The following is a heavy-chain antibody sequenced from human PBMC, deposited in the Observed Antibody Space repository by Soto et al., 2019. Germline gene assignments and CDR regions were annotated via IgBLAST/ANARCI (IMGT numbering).Heavy chain of an antibody. J-gene: IGHJ4*02. CDR2: IYYSGST. CDR1: GGSISSGGYY. CDR3: AREGGIVGATAADY. D-gene: IGHD1-26*01. V-gene: IGHV4-31*03. Sequence: QVQLQESGPGLVKPSQTLSLTCTVSGGSISSGGYYWSWIRQHPGKGLEWIGYIYYSGSTYYNPSPXXXVXXSVDTSKTQFSLKLSSVTAADTAVYYCAREGGIVGATAADYWGQGTLVTVSS.